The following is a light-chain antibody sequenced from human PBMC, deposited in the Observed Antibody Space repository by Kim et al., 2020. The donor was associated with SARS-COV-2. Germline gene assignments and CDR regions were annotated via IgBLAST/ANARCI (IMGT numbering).Light chain of an antibody. CDR1: YIGSKS. J-gene: IGLJ2*01. V-gene: IGLV3-21*04. CDR2: FDS. CDR3: QVWDSNSDDAGVE. Sequence: GVKASITWGGDYIGSKSVHGYQQKPGQAPVLVISFDSDRPSGIPERFSGSNSGNTATLTITRVEAGDEADYYCQVWDSNSDDAGVEFGGGTQLTVL.